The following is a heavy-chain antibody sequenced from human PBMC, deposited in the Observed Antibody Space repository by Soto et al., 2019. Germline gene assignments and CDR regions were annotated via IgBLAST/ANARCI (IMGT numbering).Heavy chain of an antibody. J-gene: IGHJ4*02. V-gene: IGHV3-74*01. D-gene: IGHD5-12*01. CDR1: XFTFSSYW. CDR3: ARGIDVRDGYNDLDY. Sequence: GGSLRLSCAASXFTFSSYWMHWVRQAPGKGLVWVSRINSDGSSTSYADSVKGRFTISRDNAKNTLYLQMNSLRAEDTAVYYCARGIDVRDGYNDLDYWGQGTLVTVSS. CDR2: INSDGSST.